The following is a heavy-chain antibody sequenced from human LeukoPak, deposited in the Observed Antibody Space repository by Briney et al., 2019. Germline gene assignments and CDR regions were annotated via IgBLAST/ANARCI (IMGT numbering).Heavy chain of an antibody. D-gene: IGHD2-8*01. CDR2: VYYSGST. CDR1: GDSITNGCY. CDR3: ARNCSNAVLSGGSGWFDP. V-gene: IGHV4-38-2*01. Sequence: SETLSLTCAVSGDSITNGCYWGWIRQPPGKGLEWIGSVYYSGSTAYNPSLKSRLTISVDTSKNHFSLRLSSVTAAEPPLIYCARNCSNAVLSGGSGWFDPWGQGTQVTVSS. J-gene: IGHJ5*02.